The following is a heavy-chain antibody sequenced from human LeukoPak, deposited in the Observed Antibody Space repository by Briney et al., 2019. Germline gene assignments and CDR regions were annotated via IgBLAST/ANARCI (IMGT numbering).Heavy chain of an antibody. D-gene: IGHD4-23*01. Sequence: SVKVSCKASGGTFSSYAISWVRQAPGQGLEWMGGIIPIFGTANYAQKFQGRVTITADKSTSTAYMELSSLRSEDTAVYYCARDCGGNSYYFDYWGQGTLVTVSS. V-gene: IGHV1-69*06. CDR2: IIPIFGTA. CDR1: GGTFSSYA. J-gene: IGHJ4*02. CDR3: ARDCGGNSYYFDY.